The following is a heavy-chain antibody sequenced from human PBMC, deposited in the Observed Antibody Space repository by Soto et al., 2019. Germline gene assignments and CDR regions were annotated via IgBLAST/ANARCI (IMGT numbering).Heavy chain of an antibody. Sequence: EVQLAESGGGMVQPGGSLRLSCVASGFTFSSYDMHWVRQAPGKGLEYVSSISSNGGTTNYGNSVKGRFTISRDNSKNTRYLKMGSLRAEDMAVYYCVRRVSGNYDYWGPGTLVPVSS. J-gene: IGHJ4*02. V-gene: IGHV3-64*01. CDR3: VRRVSGNYDY. CDR2: ISSNGGTT. D-gene: IGHD1-7*01. CDR1: GFTFSSYD.